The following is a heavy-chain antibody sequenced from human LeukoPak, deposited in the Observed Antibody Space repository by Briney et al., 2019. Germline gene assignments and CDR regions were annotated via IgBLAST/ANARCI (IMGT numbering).Heavy chain of an antibody. V-gene: IGHV4-34*01. Sequence: SETLSLTCAVYGGSFSGYYWSWIRQPPGKGLEWIGEINHSGSTNYNPSLKSRVTISVDTSKNQYSLKLSSVTAADTAVYYCARGLRYCSSTSCPGGFDPWGQGTLVTVSS. CDR3: ARGLRYCSSTSCPGGFDP. CDR2: INHSGST. D-gene: IGHD2-2*01. CDR1: GGSFSGYY. J-gene: IGHJ5*02.